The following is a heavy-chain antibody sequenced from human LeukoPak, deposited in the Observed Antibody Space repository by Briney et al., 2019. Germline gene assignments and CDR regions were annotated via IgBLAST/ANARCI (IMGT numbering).Heavy chain of an antibody. D-gene: IGHD6-19*01. CDR2: ISWNSGSI. CDR1: GFTFDDYA. Sequence: GGSLRLSCAASGFTFDDYARHWVRQAPGKGLEWVSGISWNSGSIGYADSVKGRFTISRDNAKNSLYLQMNSLRAEDTALYYCAKDLYSSGLHAFDIWGQGTMVTVSS. CDR3: AKDLYSSGLHAFDI. V-gene: IGHV3-9*01. J-gene: IGHJ3*02.